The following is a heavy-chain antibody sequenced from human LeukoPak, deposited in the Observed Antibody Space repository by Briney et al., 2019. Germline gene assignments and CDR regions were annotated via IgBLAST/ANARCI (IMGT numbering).Heavy chain of an antibody. CDR2: IKQDGSEK. V-gene: IGHV3-7*01. Sequence: GGSLRLSCAASGFTFSSYWMSWVRQAPGKGLEWVANIKQDGSEKYYVDSVKGRFTISRDNAKNSLYLQMNSLRAEDTAVYYCAREYSSGWYSYFDYWGQGTLVTVSS. CDR3: AREYSSGWYSYFDY. J-gene: IGHJ4*02. CDR1: GFTFSSYW. D-gene: IGHD6-19*01.